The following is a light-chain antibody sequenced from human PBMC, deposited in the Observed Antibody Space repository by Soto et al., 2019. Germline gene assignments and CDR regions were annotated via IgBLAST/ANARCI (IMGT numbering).Light chain of an antibody. CDR1: QSVSTN. CDR3: QQYYNWPRT. CDR2: GAS. Sequence: EIVMTQSPATLSVSPGERATLSCRASQSVSTNLAWYQQKPGQAPRLLIYGASARATGFPARFSGSGSGTEFTLTISSLQSEDVAVYYCQQYYNWPRTFGQGTNVEIK. J-gene: IGKJ1*01. V-gene: IGKV3-15*01.